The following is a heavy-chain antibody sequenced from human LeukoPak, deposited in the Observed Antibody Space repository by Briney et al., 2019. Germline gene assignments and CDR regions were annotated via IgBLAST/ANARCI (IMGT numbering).Heavy chain of an antibody. CDR1: GFTFSNYA. CDR2: ITGSGGNT. Sequence: GRSLRLSCAASGFTFSNYAMSRVRQAPGKGLEWVSAITGSGGNTYYADSVKGRFTISRDNSKNTLYLQMNSLRAEDTAVYYCAKWGDYDVLTGYYVSDYWGQGTLVTVSS. J-gene: IGHJ4*02. D-gene: IGHD3-9*01. V-gene: IGHV3-23*01. CDR3: AKWGDYDVLTGYYVSDY.